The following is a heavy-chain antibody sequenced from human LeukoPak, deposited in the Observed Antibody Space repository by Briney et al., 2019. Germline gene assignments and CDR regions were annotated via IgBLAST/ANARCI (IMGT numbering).Heavy chain of an antibody. Sequence: ASVKVSCKVSGYTLTGLSMHWVRQAPGKGLEWMGGFDPEDGETIYAQKFQGRVTMTEDTSTDTAYMELSSLRSEDTAVYYCATDGALGGLHTYYFDYWGQGTLVTVSS. J-gene: IGHJ4*02. D-gene: IGHD5-24*01. CDR1: GYTLTGLS. CDR3: ATDGALGGLHTYYFDY. V-gene: IGHV1-24*01. CDR2: FDPEDGET.